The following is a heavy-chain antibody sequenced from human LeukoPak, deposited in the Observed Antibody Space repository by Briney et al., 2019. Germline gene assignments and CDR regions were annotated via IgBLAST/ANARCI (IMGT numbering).Heavy chain of an antibody. V-gene: IGHV3-9*01. CDR1: GFTFDDYA. J-gene: IGHJ4*02. CDR3: AKHMWSYTTMAAPDY. D-gene: IGHD5-18*01. CDR2: ITWNSGSI. Sequence: PGGSLRLSCAASGFTFDDYAMHWVRQAPGKGLEWVSGITWNSGSIGYADSVKGRFTISRDSAKNSLYLQMNSLRAEDTALYYCAKHMWSYTTMAAPDYWGQGTLVTVSS.